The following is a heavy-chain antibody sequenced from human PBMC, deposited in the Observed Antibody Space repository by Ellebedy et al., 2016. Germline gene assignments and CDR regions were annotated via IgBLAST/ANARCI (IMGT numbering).Heavy chain of an antibody. J-gene: IGHJ4*02. CDR3: ARDKGGVGATTRCFDF. D-gene: IGHD1-26*01. V-gene: IGHV4-4*02. Sequence: SETLSLXXAVSGGSISSTNWWSWVRQSPGKGLEWIGEIYHSGSANYNPSLKIRVTISVDKSKNQLSLNLRSVTAADTATYYCARDKGGVGATTRCFDFWGQGTLVTVSS. CDR2: IYHSGSA. CDR1: GGSISSTNW.